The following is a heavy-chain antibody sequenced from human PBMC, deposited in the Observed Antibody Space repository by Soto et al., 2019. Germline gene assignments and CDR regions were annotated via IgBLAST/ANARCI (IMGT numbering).Heavy chain of an antibody. CDR2: ISSSSSYI. D-gene: IGHD6-13*01. V-gene: IGHV3-21*01. CDR3: ARGEDGQQLVTTQHDY. Sequence: GGSLRLSCAASGFTFSSYSMNWVRQAPGKGLEWVSSISSSSSYIYYADSVKGRFTISRDNAKNSLYLQMNSLRAEDTAVYYCARGEDGQQLVTTQHDYWSQGTLVTVSS. CDR1: GFTFSSYS. J-gene: IGHJ4*02.